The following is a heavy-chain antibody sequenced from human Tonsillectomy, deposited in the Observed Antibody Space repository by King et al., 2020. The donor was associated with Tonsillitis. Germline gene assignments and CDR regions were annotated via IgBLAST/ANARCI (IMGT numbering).Heavy chain of an antibody. J-gene: IGHJ3*02. Sequence: VQLVESGAEVKKPGASVKVSCTASGYTFTGYYMHWVRQAPGQGLEWMGWINPYSGSTNYAQNFQGRVTITRDTSISTAYIELSRLRSDDRAVYYCARGHSSREQDAFDIWGQGTMVTVSS. D-gene: IGHD1-26*01. CDR1: GYTFTGYY. CDR2: INPYSGST. V-gene: IGHV1-2*02. CDR3: ARGHSSREQDAFDI.